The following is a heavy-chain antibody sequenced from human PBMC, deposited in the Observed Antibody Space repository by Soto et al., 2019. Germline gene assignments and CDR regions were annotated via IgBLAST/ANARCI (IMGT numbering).Heavy chain of an antibody. CDR1: GYSFAGYW. CDR3: ARQIYDSDTGPNFQYYFDS. D-gene: IGHD3-22*01. Sequence: GESLKISCKGSGYSFAGYWITWVRQKPGQGLEWMGRIDPSDSQTYYSPSFRGHVTISVTKSITTVFLQWSSLRASDTAMYYCARQIYDSDTGPNFQYYFDSWGQGTPVTVSS. J-gene: IGHJ4*02. V-gene: IGHV5-10-1*01. CDR2: IDPSDSQT.